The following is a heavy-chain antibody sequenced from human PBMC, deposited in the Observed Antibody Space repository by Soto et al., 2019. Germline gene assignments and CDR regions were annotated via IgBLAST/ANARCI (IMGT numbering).Heavy chain of an antibody. CDR1: GGSISSGDYY. J-gene: IGHJ4*02. CDR2: IYYSGSA. D-gene: IGHD4-17*01. V-gene: IGHV4-30-4*01. CDR3: ARGRGYGDYGVA. Sequence: QVQLQESGPGLVKPSQTLSLTCTVSGGSISSGDYYWSWIRQPPGKGLEWIGYIYYSGSAYYNPSLKSRVAISVDTSKNQFSLKLTSVTAADTAVYYCARGRGYGDYGVAWGQGILVTVSS.